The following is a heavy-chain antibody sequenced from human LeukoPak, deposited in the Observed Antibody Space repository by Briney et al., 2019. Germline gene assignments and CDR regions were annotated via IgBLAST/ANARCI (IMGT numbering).Heavy chain of an antibody. CDR3: ARDYYDSSGYPYNWFDP. Sequence: HAGGSLRLSCAASGFTFRNYVIHWVRQAPGKGLEWVAVTSSDLNVKLYADSVKGRFTISRDNSRSTLYLQMNSLRSEDTAVYYCARDYYDSSGYPYNWFDPWGQGTLVTVSS. CDR2: TSSDLNVK. D-gene: IGHD3-22*01. V-gene: IGHV3-30-3*01. CDR1: GFTFRNYV. J-gene: IGHJ5*02.